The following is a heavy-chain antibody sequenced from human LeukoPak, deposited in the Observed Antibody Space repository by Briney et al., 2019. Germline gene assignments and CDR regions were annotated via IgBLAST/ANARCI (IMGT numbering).Heavy chain of an antibody. Sequence: PSETLSLTCAVYGGSFRGYYWSWIRQPPGKGLEWIGEINHSGSTNYNPSLKSRVTISVDTSKNQFSLKLSSVTAADTAVYYCARGQKPNVVPAAYYFDYWGQGTLVTVSS. CDR1: GGSFRGYY. CDR2: INHSGST. D-gene: IGHD2-2*01. J-gene: IGHJ4*02. V-gene: IGHV4-34*01. CDR3: ARGQKPNVVPAAYYFDY.